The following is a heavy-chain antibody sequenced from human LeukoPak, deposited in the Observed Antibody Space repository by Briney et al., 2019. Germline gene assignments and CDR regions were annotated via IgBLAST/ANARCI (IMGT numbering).Heavy chain of an antibody. Sequence: LPGGSLRLSCAASGFTFSSYSMNWVRQAPGKGLEWVANIKQDGSEKYYVDSVKGRFTISRDNAKNSLYLQMNSLRAEDTAVYYCARDRNYYDSSGYYHGMDYWGQGTLVTVSS. D-gene: IGHD3-22*01. CDR2: IKQDGSEK. CDR1: GFTFSSYS. J-gene: IGHJ4*02. V-gene: IGHV3-7*01. CDR3: ARDRNYYDSSGYYHGMDY.